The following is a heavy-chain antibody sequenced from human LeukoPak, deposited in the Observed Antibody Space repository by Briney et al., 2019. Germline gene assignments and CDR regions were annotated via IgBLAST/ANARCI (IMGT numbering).Heavy chain of an antibody. J-gene: IGHJ3*02. Sequence: SLRLSCTPSGFTFDDYAMHWLPQAPGEGLEWVSGISWNSGSIGYADSVKGRFTISRDNAKNSLYLQMNSLRAEDTALYYCAKGVWNSETDAFDIGGQGTMVTVS. D-gene: IGHD1-7*01. CDR2: ISWNSGSI. V-gene: IGHV3-9*01. CDR3: AKGVWNSETDAFDI. CDR1: GFTFDDYA.